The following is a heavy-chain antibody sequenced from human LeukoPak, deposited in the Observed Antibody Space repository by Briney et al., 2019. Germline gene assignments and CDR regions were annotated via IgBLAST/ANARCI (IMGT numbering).Heavy chain of an antibody. D-gene: IGHD6-13*01. Sequence: SETLSLTCTVSGGSISSGGYYWSWIRQHPGKGLEWIGYIYYSGSTYYNPSLKSRVTMSVDTSKNQFSLKLSSVTAADTAVYYCARDLDAAAAGWFDPWGQGTLVTVSS. J-gene: IGHJ5*02. V-gene: IGHV4-31*03. CDR3: ARDLDAAAAGWFDP. CDR1: GGSISSGGYY. CDR2: IYYSGST.